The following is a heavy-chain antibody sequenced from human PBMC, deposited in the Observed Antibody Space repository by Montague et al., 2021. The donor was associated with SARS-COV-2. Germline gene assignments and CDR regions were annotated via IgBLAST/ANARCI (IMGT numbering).Heavy chain of an antibody. D-gene: IGHD5-18*01. J-gene: IGHJ6*02. CDR2: IYGGGIST. V-gene: IGHV3-23*03. CDR1: GFTFYNYA. Sequence: SLRLSCAASGFTFYNYAMSWVRQAPDKGLEWVAVIYGGGISTYYADSVKGRFTIFRDNSKDTLYLDMNSLRAEDTAVYYWVSRYSLSPSYYGLDVWGQGTTVTVSS. CDR3: VSRYSLSPSYYGLDV.